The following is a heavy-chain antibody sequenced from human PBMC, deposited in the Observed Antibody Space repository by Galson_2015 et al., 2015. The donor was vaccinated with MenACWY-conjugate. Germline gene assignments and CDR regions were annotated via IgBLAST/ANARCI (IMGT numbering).Heavy chain of an antibody. CDR3: ARHPPGGRGMDV. CDR2: IDTFNSNV. CDR1: GYSFTNFW. Sequence: QSGAEVKKPGESLTISCKGSGYSFTNFWIAWVRQMPGKGLEWVGVIDTFNSNVRYSPSFQGQVTISADGSISTAYLQWSSLKASDTAMYYCARHPPGGRGMDVWGRGTTVTVSS. D-gene: IGHD1-26*01. V-gene: IGHV5-51*01. J-gene: IGHJ6*02.